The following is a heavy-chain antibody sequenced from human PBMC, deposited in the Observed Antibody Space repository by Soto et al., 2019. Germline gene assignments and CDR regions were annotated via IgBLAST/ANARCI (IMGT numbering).Heavy chain of an antibody. Sequence: SETLSLTCTVSGGSISSSSYYWSWIRQPPGKGLEWIGSIYYSGSTYYNPSLKSRVTISVDTSKNQFSLKLSSVTAADTAVYYCASQSSTMVRGVIVVWFDPWGQGTLVTVSS. CDR2: IYYSGST. V-gene: IGHV4-39*01. CDR1: GGSISSSSYY. D-gene: IGHD3-10*01. CDR3: ASQSSTMVRGVIVVWFDP. J-gene: IGHJ5*02.